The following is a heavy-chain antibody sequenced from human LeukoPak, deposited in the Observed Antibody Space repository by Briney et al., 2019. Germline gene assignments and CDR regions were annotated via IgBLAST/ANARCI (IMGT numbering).Heavy chain of an antibody. D-gene: IGHD6-6*01. CDR1: GGSISSSSYY. Sequence: SSETLSLTCTVSGGSISSSSYYWGWIRQPPGKGLEWIGSIYYSGSTYYNPSLKSRVTISVDTSKNLFSLKLSSVTAADTAVYYCARSPPVEYSSSSGFDYWGQGTLVTVSS. V-gene: IGHV4-39*07. CDR3: ARSPPVEYSSSSGFDY. J-gene: IGHJ4*02. CDR2: IYYSGST.